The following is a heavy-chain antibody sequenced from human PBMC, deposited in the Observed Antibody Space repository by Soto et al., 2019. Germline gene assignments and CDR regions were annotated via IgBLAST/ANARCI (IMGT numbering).Heavy chain of an antibody. CDR1: GGSIRSYY. V-gene: IGHV4-59*01. CDR3: ARTEAPISGTIICGEVLDI. D-gene: IGHD1-1*01. CDR2: IYSSGTT. Sequence: SEALSLTCSVSGGSIRSYYWSWIRQPPGKGLEWIGYIYSSGTTNYNPSLQSRVTISGETQKKKISLKLRSVTAADKAVYYCARTEAPISGTIICGEVLDICGQCTTVTV. J-gene: IGHJ3*02.